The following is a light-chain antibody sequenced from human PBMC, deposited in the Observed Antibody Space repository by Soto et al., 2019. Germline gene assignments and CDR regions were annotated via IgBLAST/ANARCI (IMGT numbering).Light chain of an antibody. CDR2: GAS. V-gene: IGKV3-20*01. J-gene: IGKJ1*01. CDR3: HFCGASPPT. Sequence: GLSKSAGTLSLYPGESANLSCTAIQSVSSSDLAWYQQKPGQAPRLLISGASGRATGISDRCGASGSGTDFILISSRLAAEDSAVFYCHFCGASPPTFGQGTKVDIK. CDR1: QSVSSSD.